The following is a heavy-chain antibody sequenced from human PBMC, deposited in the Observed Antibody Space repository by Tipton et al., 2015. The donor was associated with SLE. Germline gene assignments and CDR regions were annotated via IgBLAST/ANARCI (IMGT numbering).Heavy chain of an antibody. D-gene: IGHD6-6*01. CDR3: ARPSIAAHDAFDI. CDR1: GFTFSSYW. V-gene: IGHV3-7*01. CDR2: IKQDGSEK. Sequence: GSLRLSCAASGFTFSSYWMSWVRQAPGKGLEWVANIKQDGSEKYYVDSVKGRFTISRDNAKNSLYLQMNSLRAEDTAVYYCARPSIAAHDAFDIWGQGTMVTVSS. J-gene: IGHJ3*02.